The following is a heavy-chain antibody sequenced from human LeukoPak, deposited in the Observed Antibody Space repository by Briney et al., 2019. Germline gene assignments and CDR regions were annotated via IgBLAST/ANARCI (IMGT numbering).Heavy chain of an antibody. Sequence: PSETLSLTCAVYGGSFSGYYWSWIRQPPGKGLEWIGEINHSGSTNYNPSLKSRVTISVDTSKNQFSLKLSSVTAADTAVYYCARGVLLAYCGGDCYPHSDNFDYWGQGTLVTVSS. J-gene: IGHJ4*02. V-gene: IGHV4-34*01. CDR3: ARGVLLAYCGGDCYPHSDNFDY. D-gene: IGHD2-21*02. CDR2: INHSGST. CDR1: GGSFSGYY.